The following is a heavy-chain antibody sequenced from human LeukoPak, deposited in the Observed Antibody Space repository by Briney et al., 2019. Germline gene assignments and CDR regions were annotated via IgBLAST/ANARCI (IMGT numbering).Heavy chain of an antibody. CDR2: INPNSGGT. J-gene: IGHJ4*02. D-gene: IGHD6-13*01. V-gene: IGHV1-2*06. CDR1: GGTFSSYT. CDR3: ARESIAAAGREIDYFDY. Sequence: GASVKVSCKASGGTFSSYTISWVRQAPGQGLEWMGRINPNSGGTNYAQKFQGRVTMTRDTSISTAYMELSRLRSDDTAVYYCARESIAAAGREIDYFDYWAREPWSPSPQ.